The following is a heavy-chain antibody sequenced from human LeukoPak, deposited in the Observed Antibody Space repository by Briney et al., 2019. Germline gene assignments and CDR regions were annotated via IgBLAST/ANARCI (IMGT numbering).Heavy chain of an antibody. CDR1: GGSISSYY. Sequence: SETLSLTCTVSGGSISSYYWSWIRQPPGKGLEWIGYIYYSGSTNYSPSLKSRVTISVDTSKNQFSLKLSSVTAADTAVYYCARGGNVVVPAAIPFDYWGQGTLVTVSS. J-gene: IGHJ4*02. CDR3: ARGGNVVVPAAIPFDY. D-gene: IGHD2-2*02. V-gene: IGHV4-59*01. CDR2: IYYSGST.